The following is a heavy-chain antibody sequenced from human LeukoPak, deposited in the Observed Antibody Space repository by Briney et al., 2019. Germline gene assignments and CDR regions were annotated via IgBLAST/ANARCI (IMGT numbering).Heavy chain of an antibody. J-gene: IGHJ4*02. CDR2: IYYNGST. V-gene: IGHV4-59*01. D-gene: IGHD6-19*01. CDR3: ARVTTVAGSDYFGY. Sequence: PSETLSLTCTVSGGAINGCYWNWIRQTPGKGLEWIGYIYYNGSTNYNPSLKSRVTMSLDTSKNHFSLKLSSVTAADTAVYYCARVTTVAGSDYFGYWGQGTPVTVSS. CDR1: GGAINGCY.